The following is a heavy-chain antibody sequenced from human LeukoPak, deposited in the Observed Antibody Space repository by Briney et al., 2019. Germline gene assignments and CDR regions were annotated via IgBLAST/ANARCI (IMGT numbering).Heavy chain of an antibody. CDR3: ARQDAFDI. V-gene: IGHV4-34*01. CDR1: GESFSGYY. J-gene: IGHJ3*02. Sequence: SETLSLTCAVYGESFSGYYWTWIRQPPGKGLEWIGEINHGGTTNYNPSLKSRVTISVDTSKNQFSLKLSSVTAADTAVYYCARQDAFDIWGQGTMVTVSS. CDR2: INHGGTT.